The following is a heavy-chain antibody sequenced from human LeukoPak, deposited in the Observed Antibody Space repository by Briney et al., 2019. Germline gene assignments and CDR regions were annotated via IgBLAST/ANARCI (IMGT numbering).Heavy chain of an antibody. D-gene: IGHD6-13*01. J-gene: IGHJ6*03. CDR1: GGTFSSYA. CDR3: ARAGGIAAAGTYYYYYYYMDV. CDR2: IIPIFGTA. V-gene: IGHV1-69*01. Sequence: SVKVSCKASGGTFSSYAISWVRQAPGPGLEWMGGIIPIFGTANYAQKFQGRVTITADESTSTAYMELSSLRSEDTAVYYCARAGGIAAAGTYYYYYYYMDVWGKGTTVTVSS.